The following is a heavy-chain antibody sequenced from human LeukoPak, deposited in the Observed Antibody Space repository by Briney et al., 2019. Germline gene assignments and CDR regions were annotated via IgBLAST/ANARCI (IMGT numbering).Heavy chain of an antibody. CDR2: TRNKANSYTT. CDR1: GFTFSDHY. V-gene: IGHV3-72*01. CDR3: ARERGYCSSTSCYRGYFDY. D-gene: IGHD2-2*01. Sequence: PGGSLRLSCAASGFTFSDHYMDWVRQAPGKGLEWVGRTRNKANSYTTEYAASVKGRFTISRDDSKNSLYLQMNSLKTEDTAVYYCARERGYCSSTSCYRGYFDYWGQGTLVTVSS. J-gene: IGHJ4*02.